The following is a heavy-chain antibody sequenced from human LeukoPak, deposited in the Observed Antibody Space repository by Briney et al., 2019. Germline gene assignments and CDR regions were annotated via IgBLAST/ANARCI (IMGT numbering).Heavy chain of an antibody. CDR2: ISGSGGST. CDR1: GFTFSSYA. V-gene: IGHV3-23*01. Sequence: GGSLRLSCAASGFTFSSYAMSWVRQAPGKGLEWASAISGSGGSTYYADSVKGRFTISRDNAKNSLYLQMNSLRAEDTAVYYCARDEGGSYNSYYYYYGMDVWGQGTTVTVSS. D-gene: IGHD1-26*01. J-gene: IGHJ6*02. CDR3: ARDEGGSYNSYYYYYGMDV.